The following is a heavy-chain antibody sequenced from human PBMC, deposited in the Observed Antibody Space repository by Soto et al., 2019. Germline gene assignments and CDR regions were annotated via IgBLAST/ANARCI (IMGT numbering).Heavy chain of an antibody. V-gene: IGHV3-30*18. Sequence: QVQLVESGGGVVQPGRSLRLSCAASGFTFSSYGIHWVRQAPGKGLEWVALISYDGTAKYYADSVKGRFTISRDNSKHKLYPKMSSLGPEDTAVYYCVKERYAQLWLEDYGMDVWGQGTTVTVSS. J-gene: IGHJ6*02. CDR3: VKERYAQLWLEDYGMDV. CDR2: ISYDGTAK. CDR1: GFTFSSYG. D-gene: IGHD5-18*01.